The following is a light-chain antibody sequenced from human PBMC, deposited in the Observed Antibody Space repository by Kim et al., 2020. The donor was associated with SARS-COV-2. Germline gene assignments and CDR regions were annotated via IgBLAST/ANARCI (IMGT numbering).Light chain of an antibody. CDR3: QQYGSSPQT. Sequence: EIVLTQSPGTLPLSPGERATLSCRASQSVSGSHLAWYQQKPGQAPRLLIYGTSSRATGIPDRFGGSGSGTDFTLTISRLEPEDFAVYYCQQYGSSPQTFGQGTKLEI. CDR1: QSVSGSH. CDR2: GTS. J-gene: IGKJ2*01. V-gene: IGKV3-20*01.